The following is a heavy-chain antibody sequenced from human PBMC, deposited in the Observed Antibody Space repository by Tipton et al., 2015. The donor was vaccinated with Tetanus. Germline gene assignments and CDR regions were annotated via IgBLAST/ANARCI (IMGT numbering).Heavy chain of an antibody. CDR2: IYYSGTT. Sequence: LRLSCTVSGGSLSMGTYYWGWIRQPPGKGLEWIGNIYYSGTTYYNASLESRVTISMDTSKNQISMKLTSVTAADTAVYYCATQTDNWFDPWGQGTLVTVSS. CDR1: GGSLSMGTYY. J-gene: IGHJ5*02. V-gene: IGHV4-39*01. CDR3: ATQTDNWFDP.